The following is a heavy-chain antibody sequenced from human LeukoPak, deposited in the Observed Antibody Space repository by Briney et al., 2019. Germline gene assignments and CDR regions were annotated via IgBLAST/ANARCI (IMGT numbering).Heavy chain of an antibody. J-gene: IGHJ3*01. Sequence: PGGSLRLSCAAPGFTLKSYLVRWGRQAPGGGVGGVANIKKDGSEESYLDSVKGRFTVSRDNAKNSLFLQMNSLRGEDTAVYYCARGNPNRNALDLWGQGTMVTISS. CDR2: IKKDGSEE. V-gene: IGHV3-7*01. CDR1: GFTLKSYL. CDR3: ARGNPNRNALDL. D-gene: IGHD1-14*01.